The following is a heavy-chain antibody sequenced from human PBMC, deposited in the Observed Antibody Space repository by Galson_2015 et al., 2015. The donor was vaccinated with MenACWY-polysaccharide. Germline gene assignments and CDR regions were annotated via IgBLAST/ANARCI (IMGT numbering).Heavy chain of an antibody. CDR3: AKCLCGPAVLAAVGTHS. CDR2: IRYDGSNQ. D-gene: IGHD6-13*01. CDR1: GFTFSSFG. Sequence: SLRLSCAASGFTFSSFGMHWVRQAPGKGLEWVAFIRYDGSNQYYADSVKGRFTISRDNSKNTMYLQMNSLRVEDTAIYYCAKCLCGPAVLAAVGTHSLGQGTPVT. V-gene: IGHV3-30*02. J-gene: IGHJ4*02.